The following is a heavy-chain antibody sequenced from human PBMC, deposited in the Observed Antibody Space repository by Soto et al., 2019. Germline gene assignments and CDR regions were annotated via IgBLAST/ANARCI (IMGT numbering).Heavy chain of an antibody. CDR3: ARDDERMGHIGWYYYGMDV. D-gene: IGHD1-1*01. J-gene: IGHJ6*02. Sequence: SETLSLTCAVSGYSISSGYYWGWIRQPPGKGLEWIGSIYHNGSTYYNPSLKSRVTISVDTSKNQFSLKLSSVTAADTAVYYCARDDERMGHIGWYYYGMDVWGQGTTVTVSS. V-gene: IGHV4-38-2*02. CDR1: GYSISSGYY. CDR2: IYHNGST.